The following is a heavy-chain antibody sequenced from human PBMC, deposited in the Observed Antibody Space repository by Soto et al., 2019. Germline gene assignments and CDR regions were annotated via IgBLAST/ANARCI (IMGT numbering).Heavy chain of an antibody. CDR1: GGSFSGYQ. V-gene: IGHV4-34*02. CDR3: ARGLILWFGDLSRRGGYYYYMGV. J-gene: IGHJ6*03. CDR2: INDSGDI. Sequence: QVQLQQWGAGLLKPSETLSLTCAVYGGSFSGYQWSWIRQTPGKGLEWIGGINDSGDINYNPSLKSRVTILVDAAKKQISLKLSSVTAADTAVYFCARGLILWFGDLSRRGGYYYYMGVWGKGTTVTVSS. D-gene: IGHD3-10*01.